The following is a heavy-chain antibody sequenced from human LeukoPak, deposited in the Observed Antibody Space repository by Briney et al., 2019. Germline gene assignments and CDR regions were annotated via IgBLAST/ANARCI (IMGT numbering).Heavy chain of an antibody. CDR2: IYYSGST. J-gene: IGHJ4*02. CDR1: GGSISSSSYY. V-gene: IGHV4-39*01. D-gene: IGHD6-19*01. CDR3: ARHIRYPQYSSGWVFDY. Sequence: SETLSLTCTVFGGSISSSSYYWGWIRQPPGKGLEWIGSIYYSGSTYYNPSLKSRVTISVDTSKNQFSLKLSSVTAADTAVYYCARHIRYPQYSSGWVFDYWGQGTLVTVSS.